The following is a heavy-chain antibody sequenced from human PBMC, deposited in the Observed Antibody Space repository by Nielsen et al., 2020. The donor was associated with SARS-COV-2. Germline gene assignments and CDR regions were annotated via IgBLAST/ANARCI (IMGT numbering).Heavy chain of an antibody. V-gene: IGHV3-33*05. J-gene: IGHJ4*02. Sequence: GESLKISCAASGFTFSSYGMDWVRQAPGKGLEWVAAISYDGSNKYYADSVKGRFTISRDNSKNTLYLQMNSLRAEDTAVYYCARGPITFGGVIVPFDYWGQGALVTVSS. D-gene: IGHD3-16*02. CDR1: GFTFSSYG. CDR3: ARGPITFGGVIVPFDY. CDR2: ISYDGSNK.